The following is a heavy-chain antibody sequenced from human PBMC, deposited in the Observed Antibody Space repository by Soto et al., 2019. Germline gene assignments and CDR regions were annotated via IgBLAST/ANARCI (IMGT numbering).Heavy chain of an antibody. CDR2: IYSGGST. CDR3: ARGGSYGGNSEGEIDY. Sequence: DVQLVESGRGLVQPGGSLRLSCAAYGFTVSSNYMSWVRQAPGKGLEWVSVIYSGGSTYYADSVKGRFTISRDNSKNTLYLQMNSLRAEDTAVYYCARGGSYGGNSEGEIDYWGQGTLVTVSS. CDR1: GFTVSSNY. V-gene: IGHV3-66*01. D-gene: IGHD4-17*01. J-gene: IGHJ4*02.